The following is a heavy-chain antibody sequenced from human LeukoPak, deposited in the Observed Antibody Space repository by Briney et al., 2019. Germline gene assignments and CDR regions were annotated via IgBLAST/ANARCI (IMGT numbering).Heavy chain of an antibody. CDR3: ARSDYYDSSGYSRDAFDI. D-gene: IGHD3-22*01. J-gene: IGHJ3*02. CDR2: INHSGST. CDR1: GGSFSGYY. Sequence: SETLSLTCAVYGGSFSGYYWSWIRQPPGKGLEWIGEINHSGSTNYNPSLKSRVTISVDTSKNQFSLKLSSVTAADTAAYYCARSDYYDSSGYSRDAFDIWGQGTMVTVSS. V-gene: IGHV4-34*01.